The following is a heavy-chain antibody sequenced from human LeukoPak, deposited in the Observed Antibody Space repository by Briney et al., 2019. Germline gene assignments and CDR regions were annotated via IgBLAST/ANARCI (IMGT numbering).Heavy chain of an antibody. CDR2: IYHSGST. CDR3: ARDMNYGSGNFDY. CDR1: GYSFSSGYY. J-gene: IGHJ4*02. D-gene: IGHD3-10*01. V-gene: IGHV4-38-2*02. Sequence: SETLSLTCTVSGYSFSSGYYWGWIRPPPGKGLGWIGSIYHSGSTYYNPSLKSRVTISGDTSRNQLSLKLSSVTAAATAVYYCARDMNYGSGNFDYWGQGTLVTVSS.